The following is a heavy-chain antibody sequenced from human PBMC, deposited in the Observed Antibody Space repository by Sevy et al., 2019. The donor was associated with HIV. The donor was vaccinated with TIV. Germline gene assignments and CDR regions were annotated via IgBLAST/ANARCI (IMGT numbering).Heavy chain of an antibody. J-gene: IGHJ4*02. Sequence: GGSLRLSCAASGFTLSAYWMNWVRQAPGKGLEWVANIKSDGSDKHYVDSVEGRFTISRDNAKNSLYLQMNSLRVEETAVYYCAQETVGRFDSWGQGTLVTVSS. D-gene: IGHD3-16*01. V-gene: IGHV3-7*01. CDR2: IKSDGSDK. CDR3: AQETVGRFDS. CDR1: GFTLSAYW.